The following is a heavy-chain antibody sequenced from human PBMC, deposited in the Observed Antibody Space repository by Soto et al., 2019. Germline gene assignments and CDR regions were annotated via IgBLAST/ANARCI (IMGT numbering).Heavy chain of an antibody. CDR3: DRADDFSERFDY. V-gene: IGHV4-30-4*01. Sequence: SETLSLTCTVSGGSISSGDFYWSWIRQPPGKGLELIGNIYYSGSTYYNPSLRSRAIMSVDTSQNQFSLKLSSLTAADTAVYFCDRADDFSERFDYWGQGALVTVSS. CDR2: IYYSGST. J-gene: IGHJ4*02. D-gene: IGHD4-4*01. CDR1: GGSISSGDFY.